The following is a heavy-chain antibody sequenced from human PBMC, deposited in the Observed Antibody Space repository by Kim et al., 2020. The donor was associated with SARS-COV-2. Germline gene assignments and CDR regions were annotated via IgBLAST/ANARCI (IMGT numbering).Heavy chain of an antibody. Sequence: GGSLRLSCAASGLTFSTFGMHWVRQAPGKGLEKVKEISNDVTKNYYADSVKGRFTISRDNSKNTLYLQMNSLRAEDTAVYYCQLSGVSHSYYFYAMDVWGQGTTVTVSS. CDR2: ISNDVTKN. D-gene: IGHD1-26*01. J-gene: IGHJ6*02. CDR3: QLSGVSHSYYFYAMDV. V-gene: IGHV3-30*03. CDR1: GLTFSTFG.